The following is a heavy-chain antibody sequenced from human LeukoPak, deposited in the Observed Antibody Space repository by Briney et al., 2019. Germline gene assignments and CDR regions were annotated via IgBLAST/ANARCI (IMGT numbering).Heavy chain of an antibody. CDR2: ISSSGSTI. Sequence: GGSLRLSCAASGFTFSDYYMSWIRQAPGKGLEWVSYISSSGSTIYYADSVKGRFTISRENAKTSLYLQMNSLRAEDTAVYYCARQYCSGGSCYLNAAFDIWGQGTMVTVSS. V-gene: IGHV3-11*04. J-gene: IGHJ3*02. D-gene: IGHD2-15*01. CDR1: GFTFSDYY. CDR3: ARQYCSGGSCYLNAAFDI.